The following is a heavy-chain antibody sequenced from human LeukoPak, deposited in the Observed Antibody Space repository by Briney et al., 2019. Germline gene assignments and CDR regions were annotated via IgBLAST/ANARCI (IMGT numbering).Heavy chain of an antibody. J-gene: IGHJ2*01. V-gene: IGHV3-23*01. CDR1: GFTFSSYA. CDR2: ISGSGGNT. D-gene: IGHD3/OR15-3a*01. CDR3: AKDWTGTKPFDL. Sequence: GGSLRLSCAGSGFTFSSYAMSWVRQAPGRGLEWVSSISGSGGNTYYADSVKGRFTISRDNSQNTLYLQMNSLRAEDTAVYYCAKDWTGTKPFDLWGRGTLVTVSS.